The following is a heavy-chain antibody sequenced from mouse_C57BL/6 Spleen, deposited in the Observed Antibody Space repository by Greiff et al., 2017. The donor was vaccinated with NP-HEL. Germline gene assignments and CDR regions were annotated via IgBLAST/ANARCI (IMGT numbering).Heavy chain of an antibody. V-gene: IGHV1-26*01. CDR3: ARYPLLGYYGFDY. CDR1: GYAFTDYY. J-gene: IGHJ2*01. Sequence: VQLQQSGPELVKPGASVKISCKASGYAFTDYYMNWVKQSHGKSLEWIGDINPNNGGTSYNQKFKGKATLTVDKSSSTAYMELRSLTSEDSAVYYCARYPLLGYYGFDYWGQGTTLTVSS. CDR2: INPNNGGT. D-gene: IGHD1-1*01.